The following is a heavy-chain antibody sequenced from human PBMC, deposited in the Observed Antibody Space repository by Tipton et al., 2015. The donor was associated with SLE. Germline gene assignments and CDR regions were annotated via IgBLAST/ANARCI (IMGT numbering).Heavy chain of an antibody. CDR2: IYTSVGT. CDR1: GVSISSYY. CDR3: ARGWELLDY. Sequence: TLSLTCTVSGVSISSYYWSWIRQPAGKGLEWIGRIYTSVGTNYNPPLKSRVTMSVDTSKNQFSLKLSSVTAADTAVYYCARGWELLDYWGQGTLVTVSS. J-gene: IGHJ4*02. V-gene: IGHV4-4*07. D-gene: IGHD1-26*01.